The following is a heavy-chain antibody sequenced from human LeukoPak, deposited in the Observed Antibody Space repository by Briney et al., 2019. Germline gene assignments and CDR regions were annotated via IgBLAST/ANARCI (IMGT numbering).Heavy chain of an antibody. V-gene: IGHV4-59*01. Sequence: PSETLSLTCTVSGGSISSYYWSWIRQPPGKGPEWIGYIYYSGSTNYNLSLKSRVTISVDTSKNQFSLKLSSVTAADTAVYYCARYSSGTLNYWGQGTLVTVSS. CDR3: ARYSSGTLNY. CDR2: IYYSGST. D-gene: IGHD6-25*01. CDR1: GGSISSYY. J-gene: IGHJ4*02.